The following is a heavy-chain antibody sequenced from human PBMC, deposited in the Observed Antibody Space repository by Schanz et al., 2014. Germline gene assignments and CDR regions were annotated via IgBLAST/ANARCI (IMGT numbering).Heavy chain of an antibody. CDR3: AKEGSIYWDRSVDY. V-gene: IGHV3-30*18. J-gene: IGHJ4*02. CDR2: ISYDGNTK. CDR1: GFTFSNYG. Sequence: HVQLVESGGGVVQPGRSLRLSCAASGFTFSNYGLHWVRQAPGKGLEWVTVISYDGNTKCYADSVKGRFTISRDNSKNTLYLQMNSLRPEDTAVYYCAKEGSIYWDRSVDYWGQGTLVTVSS. D-gene: IGHD1-26*01.